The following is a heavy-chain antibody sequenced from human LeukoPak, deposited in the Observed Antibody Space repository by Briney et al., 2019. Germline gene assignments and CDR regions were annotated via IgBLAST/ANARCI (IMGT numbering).Heavy chain of an antibody. D-gene: IGHD3-10*01. J-gene: IGHJ3*01. CDR3: VRVGSLVFDF. V-gene: IGHV3-72*01. CDR2: IRDKTNSYTT. CDR1: GFTFSDHY. Sequence: GGSLSLSCAASGFTFSDHYMDWVRQAPGKGLEWVGRIRDKTNSYTTEYAASVKGRFTISRDDSKNSLYLQMNSLKTEDTAMYYCVRVGSLVFDFWGQGTMVTVSS.